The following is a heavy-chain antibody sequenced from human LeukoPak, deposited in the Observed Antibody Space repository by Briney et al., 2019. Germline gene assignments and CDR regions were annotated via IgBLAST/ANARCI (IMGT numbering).Heavy chain of an antibody. J-gene: IGHJ6*02. CDR1: GGSFSGYY. Sequence: PSETLSLTCAVYGGSFSGYYWSWIRQPPGKGLEWIGEINHSGSTNYNPSLKSRVTISIDTSKNQFSLKLSSVTAADTAVYYCARGLGADNGMDVWGQGTTVTVSS. V-gene: IGHV4-34*01. CDR3: ARGLGADNGMDV. D-gene: IGHD6-19*01. CDR2: INHSGST.